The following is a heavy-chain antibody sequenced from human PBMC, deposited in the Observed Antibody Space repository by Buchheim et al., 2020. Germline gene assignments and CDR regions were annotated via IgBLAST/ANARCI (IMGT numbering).Heavy chain of an antibody. D-gene: IGHD2/OR15-2a*01. CDR2: IYPHDSDT. V-gene: IGHV5-51*01. CDR3: ARRTLILPSMGWFDP. Sequence: EVQLVQSGAEVKKAGESLRISCKGSGYSFTTYWIGWVRQMPGKGLEWMGIIYPHDSDTRYSPSFQGQVTIPPDKSINTAYPQWSSLKASDTAIYYCARRTLILPSMGWFDPWGQGTL. CDR1: GYSFTTYW. J-gene: IGHJ5*02.